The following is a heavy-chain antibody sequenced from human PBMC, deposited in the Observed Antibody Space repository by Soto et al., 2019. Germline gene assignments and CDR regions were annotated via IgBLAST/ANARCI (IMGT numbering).Heavy chain of an antibody. Sequence: GGSLRLSCAASGFTFSSYWMHWVRQAPGKGLVWVSRINSDGSSTSYADSVKGRFTISRDNAKNTLYLQMNSLRAEDTAVYYCARAAPGGDYEITYYYMDVWGKGTTVTVSS. J-gene: IGHJ6*03. CDR2: INSDGSST. CDR3: ARAAPGGDYEITYYYMDV. CDR1: GFTFSSYW. D-gene: IGHD4-17*01. V-gene: IGHV3-74*01.